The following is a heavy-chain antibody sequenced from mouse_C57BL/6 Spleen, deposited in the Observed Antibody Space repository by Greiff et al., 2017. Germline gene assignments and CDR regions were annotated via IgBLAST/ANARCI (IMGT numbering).Heavy chain of an antibody. V-gene: IGHV1-82*01. J-gene: IGHJ3*01. CDR3: AREIYDDYAWFAY. CDR2: IYPGDGDT. Sequence: QVQLQQSGPELVKPGASVKISCKASGYAFSSSWMNWVKQRPGKGLEWIGRIYPGDGDTNYNGKFKGKATLTADKSSSTAYMQLSSLTSEDSAVYFCAREIYDDYAWFAYWGQGTLVTVSA. CDR1: GYAFSSSW. D-gene: IGHD2-4*01.